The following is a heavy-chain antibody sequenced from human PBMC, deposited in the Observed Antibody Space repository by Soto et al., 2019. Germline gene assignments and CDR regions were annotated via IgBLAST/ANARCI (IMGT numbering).Heavy chain of an antibody. CDR1: GYTFTSYY. J-gene: IGHJ3*02. Sequence: ASVKVSCKASGYTFTSYYMHWVRQAPGQGLEWMGIINPSGGSTSYAQKFQGRVTMTRDTSTSTVYMELSSLRSEDTAVYYCARVPSWGSYRDAFDIWGQGTMVTVSS. D-gene: IGHD3-16*02. V-gene: IGHV1-46*01. CDR2: INPSGGST. CDR3: ARVPSWGSYRDAFDI.